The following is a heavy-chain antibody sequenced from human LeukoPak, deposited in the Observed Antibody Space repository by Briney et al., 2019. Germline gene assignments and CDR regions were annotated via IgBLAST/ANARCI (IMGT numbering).Heavy chain of an antibody. V-gene: IGHV4-59*01. D-gene: IGHD3-10*01. CDR2: IYYSGGT. CDR1: GGSISSYY. J-gene: IGHJ4*02. Sequence: SETLSLTCTVSGGSISSYYWSWIRQPPGKGLEWIGYIYYSGGTNYNPSLKSRVTISVDTSKNQFSLKVRSVTAADTAVYYCAREGFLGSGSYPDYWGQGTLVTVSS. CDR3: AREGFLGSGSYPDY.